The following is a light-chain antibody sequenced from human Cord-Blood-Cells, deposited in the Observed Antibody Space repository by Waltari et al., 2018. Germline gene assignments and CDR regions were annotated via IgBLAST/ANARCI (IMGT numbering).Light chain of an antibody. CDR2: CAS. CDR1: QSVLYSSNNKNY. J-gene: IGKJ1*01. Sequence: DIVMTQSPDSLAVSLGERATINCKSSQSVLYSSNNKNYLAWYQQKPGKPPKLLIYCASTRESGVPDRFSGSGSGTDFTLTISSLQAEDVAAYYCQQYYSTPWTFGQGTKVEIK. CDR3: QQYYSTPWT. V-gene: IGKV4-1*01.